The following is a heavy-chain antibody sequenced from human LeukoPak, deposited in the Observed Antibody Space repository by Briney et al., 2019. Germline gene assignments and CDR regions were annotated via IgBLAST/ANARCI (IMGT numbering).Heavy chain of an antibody. Sequence: GGSLRLSCAASRFTFSSYAMNWVRQAPGKGLEWVAMISGSGGRTYYADSVKGRFTISRDNSKNTLYLQMNSLRAEDKAVYYCAKDLDSSGYYLGENFDYWGQGTLVTVSS. CDR1: RFTFSSYA. J-gene: IGHJ4*02. D-gene: IGHD3-22*01. V-gene: IGHV3-23*01. CDR3: AKDLDSSGYYLGENFDY. CDR2: ISGSGGRT.